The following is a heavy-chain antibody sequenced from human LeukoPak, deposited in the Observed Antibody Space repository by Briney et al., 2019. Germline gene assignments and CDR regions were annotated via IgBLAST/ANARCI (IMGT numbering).Heavy chain of an antibody. J-gene: IGHJ3*01. CDR3: GKDPNGDYVGAFDF. V-gene: IGHV3-23*01. CDR1: GFAFRNYA. CDR2: ITGSGGTI. Sequence: GGSLRLSCVGSGFAFRNYAMTWVRQAPGKGPEGVSSITGSGGTIRYADSVKGRFTISRDNSVDTLYLQMNRLSAEDTAVYYCGKDPNGDYVGAFDFWGRGTMVTVSS. D-gene: IGHD4-17*01.